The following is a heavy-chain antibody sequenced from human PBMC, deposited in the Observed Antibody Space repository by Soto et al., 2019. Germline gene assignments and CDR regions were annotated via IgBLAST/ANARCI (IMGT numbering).Heavy chain of an antibody. Sequence: GGSLRLSCAASGFTFSSYAMSWVRQAPGKGLEWVSAISDSGGSTYYADSVKGRFTISRDNSKNKLYLQMNSLRAEDTAVYCCAKDGALYYYDSRGASDYWGQGTMVTVSS. CDR1: GFTFSSYA. CDR2: ISDSGGST. D-gene: IGHD3-22*01. CDR3: AKDGALYYYDSRGASDY. J-gene: IGHJ4*02. V-gene: IGHV3-23*01.